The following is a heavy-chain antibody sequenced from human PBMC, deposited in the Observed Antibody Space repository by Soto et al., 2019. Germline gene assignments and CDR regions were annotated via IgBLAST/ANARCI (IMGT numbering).Heavy chain of an antibody. J-gene: IGHJ3*02. D-gene: IGHD5-12*01. Sequence: EVQLVESGGGLVQPGGSLRLSCAASGFTFSSYEMDWVRQAPGKGLEWVAYISSSGYIMYADSVKGRFTNSRDNADNSLYLQMNSLRAEDTAVYYCTKEKSEMYSDYDAFDIWGRGTMVTVSS. CDR2: ISSSGYI. V-gene: IGHV3-48*03. CDR3: TKEKSEMYSDYDAFDI. CDR1: GFTFSSYE.